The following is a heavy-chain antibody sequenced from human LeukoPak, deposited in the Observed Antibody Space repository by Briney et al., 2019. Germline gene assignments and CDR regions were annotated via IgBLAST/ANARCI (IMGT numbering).Heavy chain of an antibody. CDR2: IYYSGST. CDR1: GGSISSYY. CDR3: ARLAVWAGTSFDVFHI. V-gene: IGHV4-59*01. J-gene: IGHJ3*02. Sequence: SETLSLTCTVSGGSISSYYWGWIRQPAGKGLEWIGYIYYSGSTNYNPSLKGRVTISVDTSKNQFSLKLRSVTAADTAVYYCARLAVWAGTSFDVFHIWGPGTLVTVSS. D-gene: IGHD6-19*01.